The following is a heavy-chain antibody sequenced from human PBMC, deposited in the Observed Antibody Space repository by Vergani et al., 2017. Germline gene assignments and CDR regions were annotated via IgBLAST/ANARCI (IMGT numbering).Heavy chain of an antibody. J-gene: IGHJ6*02. CDR3: ATPQTVTTGGMEV. V-gene: IGHV1-69-2*01. D-gene: IGHD4-17*01. Sequence: EVQFVQSGAEVKKPGATMKISCKVSGYTFTDHYMHWVKQAPGKGLEWMGLVDPEDGETIYAEKFKGRVTIDADTSTDTSLLELSSLRSEDSAVYYCATPQTVTTGGMEVGGQGTTVSVSS. CDR1: GYTFTDHY. CDR2: VDPEDGET.